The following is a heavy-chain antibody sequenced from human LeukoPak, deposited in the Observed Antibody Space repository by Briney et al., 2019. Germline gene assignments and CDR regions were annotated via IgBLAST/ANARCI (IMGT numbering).Heavy chain of an antibody. CDR2: ISWNSGSI. D-gene: IGHD6-13*01. CDR3: AKDIKEIAAAVTFDY. Sequence: GGSLRLSCAASGFTFDDYAMHWVRQAPGKGLEWVSGISWNSGSIGYADSVKGRFTIYRDNAKNSLYLQMNSLRAEDTALYYCAKDIKEIAAAVTFDYWGQGTLVTVSS. CDR1: GFTFDDYA. J-gene: IGHJ4*02. V-gene: IGHV3-9*01.